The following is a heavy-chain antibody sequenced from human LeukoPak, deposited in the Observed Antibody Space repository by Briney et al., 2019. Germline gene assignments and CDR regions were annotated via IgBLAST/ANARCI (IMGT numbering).Heavy chain of an antibody. CDR1: GYTFTSYG. D-gene: IGHD4-17*01. Sequence: ASVKVSSKASGYTFTSYGISWVRQAPGQGLEWMGWISAYNGNTNYAQKLQGRVTMTTDTSTSTAYMELRSLRSDDTAVYYCARDHYGDYPRGAFDIWGQGTMVTVSS. CDR2: ISAYNGNT. CDR3: ARDHYGDYPRGAFDI. J-gene: IGHJ3*02. V-gene: IGHV1-18*01.